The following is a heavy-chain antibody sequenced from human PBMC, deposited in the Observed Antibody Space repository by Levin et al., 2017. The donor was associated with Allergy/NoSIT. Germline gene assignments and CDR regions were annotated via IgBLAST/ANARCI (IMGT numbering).Heavy chain of an antibody. Sequence: GESLKISCAASGFSFSSYYMHWVRQAPGKGLEYVSAISPSGDSTFYVDSMRGRFTISRDNSKNTLFLQVGSLRAEDMAVYYCARAPSYHGSGKYYFDLWGQGTLVTVSS. V-gene: IGHV3-64*02. CDR2: ISPSGDST. J-gene: IGHJ4*02. CDR3: ARAPSYHGSGKYYFDL. D-gene: IGHD3-10*01. CDR1: GFSFSSYY.